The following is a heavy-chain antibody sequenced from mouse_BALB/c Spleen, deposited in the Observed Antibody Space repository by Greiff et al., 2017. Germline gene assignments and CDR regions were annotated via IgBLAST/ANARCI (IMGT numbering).Heavy chain of an antibody. CDR1: GFTFSSFG. V-gene: IGHV5-17*02. Sequence: EVHLVESGGGLVQPGGSRKLSCAASGFTFSSFGMHWVRQAPEKGLEWVAYISGGSSTIYYADTVKGRYTISRDNPKNTLFLQMTSLRSEDTAMYYCAGGACYAMDYWGQGTSVTVSA. CDR2: ISGGSSTI. CDR3: AGGACYAMDY. J-gene: IGHJ4*01.